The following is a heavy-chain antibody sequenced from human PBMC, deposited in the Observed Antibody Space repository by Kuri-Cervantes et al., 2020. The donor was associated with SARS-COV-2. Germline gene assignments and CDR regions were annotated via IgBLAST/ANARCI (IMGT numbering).Heavy chain of an antibody. CDR1: GGSFSGYY. Sequence: SETLSLTCAVYGGSFSGYYWSWIRQPPGKGLEWIGEINHSGSTNYNPSLKSRVTISVDTSKNQFSLQLNSVTPEDTAVYYCAREDHTLTRQYYDFWSGYPNDAFDIWGQGKMVNGSS. D-gene: IGHD3-3*01. V-gene: IGHV4-34*01. CDR3: AREDHTLTRQYYDFWSGYPNDAFDI. J-gene: IGHJ3*02. CDR2: INHSGST.